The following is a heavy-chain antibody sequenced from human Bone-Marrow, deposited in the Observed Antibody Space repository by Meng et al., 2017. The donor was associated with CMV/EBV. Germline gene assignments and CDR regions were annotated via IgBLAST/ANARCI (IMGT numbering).Heavy chain of an antibody. D-gene: IGHD6-19*01. Sequence: ASVKVSCKASGYTFIDYYMHWVRQAPGQGLEWMGWINPNSGGTNYTQKFQGRVTMTRDTSISTAYMELSRLRSDDTAVYYCASLGYSSGWPPGYWGQGTLVTVSS. J-gene: IGHJ4*02. CDR1: GYTFIDYY. V-gene: IGHV1-2*02. CDR3: ASLGYSSGWPPGY. CDR2: INPNSGGT.